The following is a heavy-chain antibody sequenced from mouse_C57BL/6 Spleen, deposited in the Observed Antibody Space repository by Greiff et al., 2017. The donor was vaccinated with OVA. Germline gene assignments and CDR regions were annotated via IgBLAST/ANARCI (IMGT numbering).Heavy chain of an antibody. CDR1: GFTFSSYA. CDR3: TRVGLLYLFAY. Sequence: EVQLIESGEGLVKPGGSLKLSCAASGFTFSSYAMSWVRQTPEKRLEWVAYISSGGDYIYYADTVKGRFTIYRDNARNTLYLQMSSLKSEDTAMYYCTRVGLLYLFAYWGQGTLVTVSA. CDR2: ISSGGDYI. V-gene: IGHV5-9-1*02. D-gene: IGHD2-12*01. J-gene: IGHJ3*01.